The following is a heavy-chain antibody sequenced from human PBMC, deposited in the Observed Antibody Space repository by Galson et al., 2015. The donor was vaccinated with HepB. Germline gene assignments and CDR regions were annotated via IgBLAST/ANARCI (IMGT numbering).Heavy chain of an antibody. CDR3: ARIRNWGRNYAFDI. CDR1: GYTFTSYD. CDR2: MNPNSGNT. V-gene: IGHV1-8*01. D-gene: IGHD3-16*01. J-gene: IGHJ3*02. Sequence: SVKVSCKASGYTFTSYDINWVRQATGQGLERMGWMNPNSGNTGYAQKFQGRVTMTRNTSISTAYMELSSLRSEDTAVYYCARIRNWGRNYAFDIWGQGTMVTVSS.